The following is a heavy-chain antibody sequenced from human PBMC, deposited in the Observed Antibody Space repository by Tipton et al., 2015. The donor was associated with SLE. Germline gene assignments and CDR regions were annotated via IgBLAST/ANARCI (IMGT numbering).Heavy chain of an antibody. CDR1: GGSISSYY. D-gene: IGHD5-12*01. J-gene: IGHJ6*02. Sequence: GLVKPSETLSLTCTVSGGSISSYYWSWIRQPPGKGLEWIGYIYYSGSTNYNPSLKSRLTVSVDTSKNQFSLKLSSVTVADTAVYYCARLALLATTESSYYYYGMDVWGQGTTVTVSS. CDR2: IYYSGST. CDR3: ARLALLATTESSYYYYGMDV. V-gene: IGHV4-59*08.